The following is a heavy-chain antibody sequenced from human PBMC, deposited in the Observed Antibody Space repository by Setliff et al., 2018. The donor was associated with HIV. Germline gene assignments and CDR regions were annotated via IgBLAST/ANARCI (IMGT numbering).Heavy chain of an antibody. J-gene: IGHJ5*01. CDR3: VRELLGSGGTVPEVNFFDS. CDR2: IFYFGSV. Sequence: SETLSLTCKVSGGSFNTKRTKWDWIRQSPEKGLEWIGSIFYFGSVTYNPSLKSRPLISIDMSKTQFSLNLRSVTAADTAVYYCVRELLGSGGTVPEVNFFDSWGQGTLVTVS. D-gene: IGHD1-26*01. V-gene: IGHV4-39*07. CDR1: GGSFNTKRTK.